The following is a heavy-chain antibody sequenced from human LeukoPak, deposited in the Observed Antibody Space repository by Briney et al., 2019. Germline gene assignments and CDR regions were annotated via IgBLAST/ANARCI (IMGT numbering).Heavy chain of an antibody. V-gene: IGHV3-30*18. CDR1: GFTFSSYG. CDR2: ISYDGSNK. CDR3: AKNYRPNRITIFDY. J-gene: IGHJ4*02. D-gene: IGHD1-14*01. Sequence: GRSLRLSCAASGFTFSSYGMRWVRQAPGKGLEWVAVISYDGSNKYYADSVKGRFTISRDNSKNTLYLQMNSLRAEDTAVYYCAKNYRPNRITIFDYWGQGTLVTVSS.